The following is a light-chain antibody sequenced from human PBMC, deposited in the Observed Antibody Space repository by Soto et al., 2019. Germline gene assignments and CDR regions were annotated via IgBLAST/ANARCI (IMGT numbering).Light chain of an antibody. J-gene: IGLJ1*01. CDR2: EDS. Sequence: QSALTQPASVSGSPGQSITISCTGTSSDVGSYNLVSWYQQHPGKAPKLMIYEDSKRPSGVSNRFSGSKSGNTASLTISGLQAEDEADYYCCSYAGSSTYYVFGTATKLTVL. V-gene: IGLV2-23*01. CDR1: SSDVGSYNL. CDR3: CSYAGSSTYYV.